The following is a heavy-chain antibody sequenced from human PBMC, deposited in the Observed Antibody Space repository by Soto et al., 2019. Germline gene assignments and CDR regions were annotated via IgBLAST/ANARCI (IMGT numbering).Heavy chain of an antibody. D-gene: IGHD3-10*01. CDR2: IYPSDSDT. J-gene: IGHJ4*02. V-gene: IGHV5-51*01. Sequence: PGESLKVSCKGSGYSFRYYWIGWVRQMPGKGLEWMGIIYPSDSDTRYSPSFQGQVTISADKSISTAYLQWTSLKASDTAMYYCARRPHTSSFIDYWGQGTMVTVSS. CDR1: GYSFRYYW. CDR3: ARRPHTSSFIDY.